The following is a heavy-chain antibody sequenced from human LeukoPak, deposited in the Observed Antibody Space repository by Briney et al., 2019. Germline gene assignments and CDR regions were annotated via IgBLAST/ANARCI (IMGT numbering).Heavy chain of an antibody. Sequence: GASVKVSCKASGYTFTSYDINWVRQATGQGLEWMGWMNPNSGNTGYAQKFQGRVTMTRNTSISTAYMELSNLRSEDTAVYYCARGRRCSGGSCYSVWLYWGQGTLVTVSS. CDR1: GYTFTSYD. J-gene: IGHJ4*02. V-gene: IGHV1-8*01. CDR3: ARGRRCSGGSCYSVWLY. D-gene: IGHD2-15*01. CDR2: MNPNSGNT.